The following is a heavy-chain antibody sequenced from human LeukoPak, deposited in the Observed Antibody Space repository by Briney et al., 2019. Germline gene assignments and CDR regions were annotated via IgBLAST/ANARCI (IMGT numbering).Heavy chain of an antibody. CDR3: ARTWTTVTRTFDY. CDR2: INHSGST. CDR1: GFTFSDYY. V-gene: IGHV4-34*01. J-gene: IGHJ4*02. D-gene: IGHD4-17*01. Sequence: PGGSLRLSCAASGFTFSDYYMSWIRQPPGKGLEWIGEINHSGSTNYNPSLKSRVTISVDTSKNQFSLKLSSVTAADTAVYYCARTWTTVTRTFDYWGQGTLVTVSS.